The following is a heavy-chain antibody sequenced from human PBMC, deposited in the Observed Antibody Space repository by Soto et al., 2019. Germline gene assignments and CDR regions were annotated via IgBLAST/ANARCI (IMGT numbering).Heavy chain of an antibody. CDR3: ARDQGYCSGGSCYVAGY. CDR2: INSDGSST. J-gene: IGHJ4*02. V-gene: IGHV3-74*01. CDR1: GFTFSSYW. D-gene: IGHD2-15*01. Sequence: GGSLRLSCAASGFTFSSYWMHWVRQAPGKGLVWVSRINSDGSSTNYADSVKGRFTISRDNAKNTLYLQMNSLRAEDTAVYYCARDQGYCSGGSCYVAGYWGQGTLVTVSS.